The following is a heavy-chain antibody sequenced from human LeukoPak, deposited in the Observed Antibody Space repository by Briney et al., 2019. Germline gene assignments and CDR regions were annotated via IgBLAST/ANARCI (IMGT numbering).Heavy chain of an antibody. CDR2: FYYSGST. J-gene: IGHJ6*03. V-gene: IGHV4-59*01. CDR1: GGSISSYH. Sequence: SETLSLTCTVSGGSISSYHWSWIRQPPGKGLEWIGFFYYSGSTNYNPSLKSRVTISVDTSKNQFSLKLSSVTAADTAVYYCARHPDAIWGDYYYYMDVWGKGTTVTVSS. D-gene: IGHD3-16*01. CDR3: ARHPDAIWGDYYYYMDV.